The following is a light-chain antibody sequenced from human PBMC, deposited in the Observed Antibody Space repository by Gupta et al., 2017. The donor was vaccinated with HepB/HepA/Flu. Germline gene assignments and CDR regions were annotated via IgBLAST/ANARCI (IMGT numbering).Light chain of an antibody. CDR3: QQRSKWPPFT. Sequence: EIVLPQSPATLSLSPGERATLACRASQSVSSYLAWYQQKPGQAPRLLIYDASNRATGIPARCSGSGYGTDFTLTISSREPEDFAVYYCQQRSKWPPFTFGHGTKVDIK. V-gene: IGKV3-11*01. J-gene: IGKJ3*01. CDR2: DAS. CDR1: QSVSSY.